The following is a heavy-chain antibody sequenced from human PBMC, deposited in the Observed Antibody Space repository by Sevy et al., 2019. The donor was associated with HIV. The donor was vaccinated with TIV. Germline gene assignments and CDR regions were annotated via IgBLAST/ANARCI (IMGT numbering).Heavy chain of an antibody. CDR1: GFTCSDYA. V-gene: IGHV3-30*18. D-gene: IGHD7-27*01. CDR3: AKGDGALTGIDP. J-gene: IGHJ5*02. CDR2: MSYDGSNQ. Sequence: GGSLRLSCAASGFTCSDYAMHWVRLAPGKGLEWGAHMSYDGSNQYYAYSVKGRFTISRDNSKNTLYLQMNSLRVEDTAVYYCAKGDGALTGIDPWGQGTLVTVSS.